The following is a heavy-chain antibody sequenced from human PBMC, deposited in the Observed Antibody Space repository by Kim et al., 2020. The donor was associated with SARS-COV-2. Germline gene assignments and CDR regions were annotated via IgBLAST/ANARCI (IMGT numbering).Heavy chain of an antibody. V-gene: IGHV4-31*02. J-gene: IGHJ4*02. CDR3: ATRSDILTGRDY. Sequence: YYHPSLKSRVTISVDTSKNLFSLKLSSVTATDTAVYYCATRSDILTGRDYWGQGTLVTVSS. D-gene: IGHD3-9*01.